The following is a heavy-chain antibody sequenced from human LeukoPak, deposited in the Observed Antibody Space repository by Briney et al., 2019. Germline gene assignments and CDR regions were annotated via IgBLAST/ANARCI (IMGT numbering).Heavy chain of an antibody. CDR1: GFTFSSYG. CDR3: AKDYSSGWNLDY. Sequence: PGGSLRLSCAASGFTFSSYGMHWVRQAPGKGLEWVAVIWYDGSNKYYADSVKGRSTISRDNSKNTLHLQMNGLRAEDTAMYYCAKDYSSGWNLDYWGQGTLVTVSS. V-gene: IGHV3-30*02. J-gene: IGHJ4*02. D-gene: IGHD6-19*01. CDR2: IWYDGSNK.